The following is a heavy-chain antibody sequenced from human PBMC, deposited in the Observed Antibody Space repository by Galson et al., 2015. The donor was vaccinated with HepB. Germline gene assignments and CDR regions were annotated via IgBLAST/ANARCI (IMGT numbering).Heavy chain of an antibody. CDR3: ARASLITMVRGTIPDLGY. D-gene: IGHD3-10*01. Sequence: SVKVSCKASGYTFTSYAMNWVRQAPGQGLEWMGWINTNTGNPTYAQGFTGRFVFSLDTSVSTAYLQISSLKAEDTAVYYCARASLITMVRGTIPDLGYWGQGTLVTVSS. V-gene: IGHV7-4-1*02. CDR2: INTNTGNP. J-gene: IGHJ4*02. CDR1: GYTFTSYA.